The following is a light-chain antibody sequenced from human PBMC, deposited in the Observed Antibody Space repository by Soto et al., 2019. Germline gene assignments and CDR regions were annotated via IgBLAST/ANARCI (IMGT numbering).Light chain of an antibody. V-gene: IGLV1-47*01. CDR3: SSYTSSSTVV. Sequence: QSVLTQPPSASGTPGQRVTISCSGSNSNIGVNSVFWFQQFPGTAPKLLIYENDGRPSGVPDRFSGSKSGTSASLAISGLRSEDEADYYCSSYTSSSTVVFGGGTKITVL. CDR1: NSNIGVNS. J-gene: IGLJ2*01. CDR2: END.